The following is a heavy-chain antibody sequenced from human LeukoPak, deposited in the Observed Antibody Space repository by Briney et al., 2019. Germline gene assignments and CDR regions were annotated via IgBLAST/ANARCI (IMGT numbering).Heavy chain of an antibody. V-gene: IGHV5-51*01. J-gene: IGHJ4*02. CDR3: ARRVNTCTYGVCSTEYFFDY. CDR2: IYPGDSDT. CDR1: GYSFSNYW. Sequence: GESLKISCKGSGYSFSNYWIGWVRQVPGKGLEWMGIIYPGDSDTRYSPSFQGQVTISADKSISTAYLQWSSLKASDTAMYYCARRVNTCTYGVCSTEYFFDYWGQRTLVTVSS. D-gene: IGHD2-8*01.